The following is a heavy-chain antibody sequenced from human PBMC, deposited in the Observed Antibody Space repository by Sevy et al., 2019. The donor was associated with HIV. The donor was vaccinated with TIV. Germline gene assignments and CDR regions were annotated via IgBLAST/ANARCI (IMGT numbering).Heavy chain of an antibody. Sequence: GGSLRLSCAASGFTFSSYVMSWVRQAPGKGLEWVSSISPSGASTYVADSVKGRFTISRDNSKNTVYPQMDRLRAEDTGVYYCAKRAGADSRLLYFAHWGQGALVTVSS. CDR1: GFTFSSYV. CDR2: ISPSGAST. J-gene: IGHJ4*02. V-gene: IGHV3-23*01. D-gene: IGHD6-19*01. CDR3: AKRAGADSRLLYFAH.